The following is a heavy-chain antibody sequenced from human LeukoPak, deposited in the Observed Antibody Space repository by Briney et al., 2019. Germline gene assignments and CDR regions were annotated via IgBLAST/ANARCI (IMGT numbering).Heavy chain of an antibody. D-gene: IGHD3-22*01. Sequence: PSETLSLTCTVSGGSISTYYWSSIRQPPGKGLEWIGFIYYSGSTNYNPSLKSRVTISVDTSKNHFSLKLYSVIAADTAVYYWARVDYDSSGYFDFWGQGTLVTVSS. CDR2: IYYSGST. V-gene: IGHV4-59*01. J-gene: IGHJ4*02. CDR3: ARVDYDSSGYFDF. CDR1: GGSISTYY.